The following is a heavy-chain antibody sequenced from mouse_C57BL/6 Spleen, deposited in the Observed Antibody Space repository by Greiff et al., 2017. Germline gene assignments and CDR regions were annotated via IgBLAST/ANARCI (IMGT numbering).Heavy chain of an antibody. Sequence: VQLQQSGAELVKPGASVKISCKASGYAFSSYWMNWVKQRPGKGLEWIGQIYPGDGDTNYNGKFKGKATLTADKSSSTAYMQLSSLTSEDSAVYFCARTPSMVTAGYFDYWGQGTTLTVSS. D-gene: IGHD2-2*01. CDR1: GYAFSSYW. V-gene: IGHV1-80*01. J-gene: IGHJ2*01. CDR2: IYPGDGDT. CDR3: ARTPSMVTAGYFDY.